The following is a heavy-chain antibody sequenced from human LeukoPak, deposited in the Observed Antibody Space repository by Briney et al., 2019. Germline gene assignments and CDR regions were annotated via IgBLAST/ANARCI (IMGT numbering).Heavy chain of an antibody. D-gene: IGHD3-22*01. CDR2: ISAYNGNT. V-gene: IGHV1-18*01. CDR1: GYTFTSYG. Sequence: ASVKVSCKASGYTFTSYGISWVRQAPGQGLEWMGWISAYNGNTNYAQKLQGRVTMTTDTSTSTAYMELRSLRSDDTAVYYCAREVNYYDSSSYYYYYYMDVWGKGTTVTISS. CDR3: AREVNYYDSSSYYYYYYMDV. J-gene: IGHJ6*03.